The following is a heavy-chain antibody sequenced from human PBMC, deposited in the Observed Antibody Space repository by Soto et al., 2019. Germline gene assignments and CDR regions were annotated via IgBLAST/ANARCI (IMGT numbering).Heavy chain of an antibody. CDR2: IWYDGSNK. J-gene: IGHJ4*02. D-gene: IGHD3-22*01. V-gene: IGHV3-33*01. CDR3: ASDSSGYYLSGCDY. Sequence: QVQLVESGGGVVQPGRSLRLSCAASGFTFSSYGMHWVRQAPGKGLEWVAVIWYDGSNKYYADSVKGRFTISRDNSKNTLDLQMNSLRAEDTAVYYCASDSSGYYLSGCDYWGQGALVTVSS. CDR1: GFTFSSYG.